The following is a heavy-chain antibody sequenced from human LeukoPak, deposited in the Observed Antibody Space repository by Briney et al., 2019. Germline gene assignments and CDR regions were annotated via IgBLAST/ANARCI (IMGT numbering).Heavy chain of an antibody. CDR2: ISSTSDTYK. J-gene: IGHJ4*02. CDR1: GFTFSTYN. V-gene: IGHV3-21*01. D-gene: IGHD3-3*01. CDR3: ARGTTWSPLDFDY. Sequence: PGGSLRLSCLASGFTFSTYNMHWVRQAPGKGLEWVSTISSTSDTYKYYANSVRGRFTISRDNAKNSLYLQMIGLRAEDTGIYFCARGTTWSPLDFDYWGQGPQVPVSS.